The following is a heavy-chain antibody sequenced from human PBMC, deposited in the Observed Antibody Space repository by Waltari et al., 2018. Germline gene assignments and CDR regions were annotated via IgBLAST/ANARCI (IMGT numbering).Heavy chain of an antibody. CDR2: ISSSSSTI. D-gene: IGHD2-15*01. V-gene: IGHV3-48*04. Sequence: EVQLVESGGGLVQPGGSLRLSCAASGFTFSSYSMNWVRQAPGKGLEWVSYISSSSSTIYYADSVKGRFTSSRDNAKNSLYLQMNSLRAEDTAVYYCARDRCSGGSCYSDYWGQGTLVTVSS. J-gene: IGHJ4*02. CDR3: ARDRCSGGSCYSDY. CDR1: GFTFSSYS.